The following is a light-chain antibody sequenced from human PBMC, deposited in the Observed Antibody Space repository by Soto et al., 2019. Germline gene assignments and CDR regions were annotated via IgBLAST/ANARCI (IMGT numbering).Light chain of an antibody. J-gene: IGKJ3*01. CDR3: QQYDNLPFT. CDR2: DAS. Sequence: DIQMTQSPSSLSASVGDRVTMTCQASQDISNYLNWYQQKPGKAPKLLIYDASNLETGVPSRFSGSGSGTDFTFTISSLQPEDIATYYCQQYDNLPFTFGPGTKVDFK. V-gene: IGKV1-33*01. CDR1: QDISNY.